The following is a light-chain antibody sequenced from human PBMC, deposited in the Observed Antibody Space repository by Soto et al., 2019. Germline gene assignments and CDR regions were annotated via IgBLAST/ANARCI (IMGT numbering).Light chain of an antibody. V-gene: IGKV3D-15*03. CDR1: QSLRSS. J-gene: IGKJ1*01. CDR3: HQRQSWPRT. Sequence: ETMMTQSPDTLSVSLGERATLSCRASQSLRSSLAWYQQKPGQAPRLLIYQTSIRAAGIPARFSASGSGTDFTLTISDVQPEDFALYYCHQRQSWPRTFGQGTKVDIK. CDR2: QTS.